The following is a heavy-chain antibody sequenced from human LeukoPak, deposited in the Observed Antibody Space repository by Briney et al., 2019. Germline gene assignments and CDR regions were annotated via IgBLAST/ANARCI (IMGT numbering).Heavy chain of an antibody. CDR1: GYTFTSYG. J-gene: IGHJ4*02. V-gene: IGHV1-2*02. CDR3: ARGFASSSPFDY. Sequence: ASVKVSCKASGYTFTSYGISWVRQAPGQGLEWMGWINPNSGGTNYAQKFQGRVTMTRDTSISTAYMELSRLRSDDTAVYYCARGFASSSPFDYWGQGTLVTVSS. D-gene: IGHD6-13*01. CDR2: INPNSGGT.